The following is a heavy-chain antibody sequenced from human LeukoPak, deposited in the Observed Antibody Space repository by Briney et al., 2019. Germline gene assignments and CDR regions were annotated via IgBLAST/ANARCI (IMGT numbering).Heavy chain of an antibody. CDR1: GGTLSSYA. CDR3: ARGVAGYISWNWFDP. D-gene: IGHD6-19*01. V-gene: IGHV1-69*13. Sequence: GASVKVSCKASGGTLSSYAISWVRQAPGQGLEWMGGIIPIFGTANYAQKFQGRVTITADESTSTAYMELSSLRSEDTAVYYCARGVAGYISWNWFDPWGQGTLVTVSS. J-gene: IGHJ5*02. CDR2: IIPIFGTA.